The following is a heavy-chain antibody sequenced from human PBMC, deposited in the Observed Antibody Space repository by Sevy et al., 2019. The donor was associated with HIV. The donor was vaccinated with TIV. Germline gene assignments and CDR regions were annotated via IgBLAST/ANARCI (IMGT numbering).Heavy chain of an antibody. CDR3: ARTSRGIVVVPAAQHYYGMDV. CDR2: INTNTGNP. CDR1: GYTFISYG. J-gene: IGHJ6*02. D-gene: IGHD2-2*01. V-gene: IGHV7-4-1*02. Sequence: ASVKVSCKASGYTFISYGMNWVRQAPGQGLEWMGWINTNTGNPTYAQGFTGRFVFSLDTSINTAYLQFSSLKAEDTAVYYCARTSRGIVVVPAAQHYYGMDVWGQGTTVTVSS.